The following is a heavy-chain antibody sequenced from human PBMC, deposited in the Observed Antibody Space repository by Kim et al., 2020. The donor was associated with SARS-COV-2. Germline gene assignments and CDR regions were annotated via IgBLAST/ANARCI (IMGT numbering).Heavy chain of an antibody. CDR2: IYYSGST. Sequence: SETLSLTCTVSGGSISSYYWSWIRQPPGKGLEWIGYIYYSGSTNYNPSLKSRVTISVDTSKNQFSLKLSSVTAADTAVYYCARTADYGDYGERVYWYFDLWGRGTLVTVSS. J-gene: IGHJ2*01. CDR3: ARTADYGDYGERVYWYFDL. CDR1: GGSISSYY. V-gene: IGHV4-59*13. D-gene: IGHD4-17*01.